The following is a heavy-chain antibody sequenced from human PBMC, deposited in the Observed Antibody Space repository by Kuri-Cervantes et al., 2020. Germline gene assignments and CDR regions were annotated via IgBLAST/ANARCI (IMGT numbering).Heavy chain of an antibody. D-gene: IGHD1-26*01. J-gene: IGHJ4*02. CDR1: GFTFSSYG. CDR3: AVHSGSYYYFDY. Sequence: GESLKISCAASGFTFSSYGMHWVRQAPGKGLEWVAVIWYDGSNKYYADSVKGRFTISRDNSKNTLYLQMNSLRAEDTAVYYCAVHSGSYYYFDYWGQGTLVTVSS. V-gene: IGHV3-33*01. CDR2: IWYDGSNK.